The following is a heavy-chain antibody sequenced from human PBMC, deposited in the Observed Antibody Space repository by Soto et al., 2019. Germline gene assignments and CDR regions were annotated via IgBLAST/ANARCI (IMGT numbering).Heavy chain of an antibody. D-gene: IGHD6-25*01. CDR1: VGSISSYY. CDR2: IYPSGST. CDR3: ARDVTAAIVTWFEP. Sequence: SETLSLTCIVSVGSISSYYWSLIRQPAGKGLECIWRIYPSGSTYYNPSLKSRVTLSVYTSKNKFSLKLSSVTAADTAVYYCARDVTAAIVTWFEPWGQGILVTFSS. J-gene: IGHJ5*02. V-gene: IGHV4-4*07.